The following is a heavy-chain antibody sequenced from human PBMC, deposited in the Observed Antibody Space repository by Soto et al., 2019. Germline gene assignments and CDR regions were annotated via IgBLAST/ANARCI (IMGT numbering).Heavy chain of an antibody. CDR1: GGTFSSYA. V-gene: IGHV1-69*06. J-gene: IGHJ6*02. CDR3: ASVPQSIAAAGGYGMDV. Sequence: SVKVSCKASGGTFSSYAISWVRQAPGQGLEWMGGIIPIFGTANYAQKFQGRVTITADKPTSTAYMELSSLRSEDTAVYYCASVPQSIAAAGGYGMDVWGQGTTVTVSS. CDR2: IIPIFGTA. D-gene: IGHD6-13*01.